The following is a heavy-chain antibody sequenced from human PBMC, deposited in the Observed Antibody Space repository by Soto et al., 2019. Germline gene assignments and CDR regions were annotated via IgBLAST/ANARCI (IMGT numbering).Heavy chain of an antibody. CDR1: GFTFSSYR. J-gene: IGHJ5*02. V-gene: IGHV3-21*01. CDR2: ISSSSYYI. Sequence: PGGSLRLSCAASGFTFSSYRMNWVRQAPGKGLEWVSSISSSSYYIYYADSVKGRFTISRDNAKNSLYLQMNSLRAEDTAVYYCASDPTKRKYSSGWYPWFEPWGQGTLVNVSS. D-gene: IGHD6-19*01. CDR3: ASDPTKRKYSSGWYPWFEP.